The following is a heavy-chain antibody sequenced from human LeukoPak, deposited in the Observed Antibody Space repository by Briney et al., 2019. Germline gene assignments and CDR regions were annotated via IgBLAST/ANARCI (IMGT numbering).Heavy chain of an antibody. J-gene: IGHJ4*02. CDR1: GGSFSGYY. V-gene: IGHV4-34*01. CDR3: ARGLFEAGYYGFFDY. CDR2: INHSGST. D-gene: IGHD3-22*01. Sequence: PSETLSLTCAVYGGSFSGYYWSWIRQPPGKGLEWIGEINHSGSTNYNPSLESRVTISVDTSKNQFSLKLSSVTAADTAVYYCARGLFEAGYYGFFDYWGQGTLVTVSS.